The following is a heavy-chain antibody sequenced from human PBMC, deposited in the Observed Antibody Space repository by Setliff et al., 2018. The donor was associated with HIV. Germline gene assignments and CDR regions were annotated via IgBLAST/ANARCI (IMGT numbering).Heavy chain of an antibody. Sequence: PSETLSLTCIVSGGSISITSYYWGWIRQPPGKGLEWIGSIHYSGNTYYSPSLKSRVTISEDTSKNQFSLKLSSVTAADTAVYYCATLHSSGWPYYSDYWGQGILVTVSS. D-gene: IGHD6-19*01. J-gene: IGHJ4*02. CDR1: GGSISITSYY. CDR3: ATLHSSGWPYYSDY. V-gene: IGHV4-39*01. CDR2: IHYSGNT.